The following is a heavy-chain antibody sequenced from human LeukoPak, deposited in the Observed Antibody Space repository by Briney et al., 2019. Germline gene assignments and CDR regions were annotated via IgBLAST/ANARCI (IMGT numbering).Heavy chain of an antibody. J-gene: IGHJ6*03. CDR2: IYYSGST. Sequence: PSETLSLTCTVSGGSISSYYWSWIRQPPGKGLEWIGYIYYSGSTNYNPSLKSRVTISVDTSKNQFSLKLSSVTAADTAVYYCARGAASSYGLFHYYYYYYMDVWGKGTTVTVSS. D-gene: IGHD5-18*01. CDR3: ARGAASSYGLFHYYYYYYMDV. CDR1: GGSISSYY. V-gene: IGHV4-59*12.